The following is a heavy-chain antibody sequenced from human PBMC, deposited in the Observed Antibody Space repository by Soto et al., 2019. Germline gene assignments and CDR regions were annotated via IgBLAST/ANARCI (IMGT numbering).Heavy chain of an antibody. Sequence: PSETLSLTCTVSGGSISSGGYYWSWIRQHPGKGLEWIGYIYYSGSTYYNPSLKSRVTISVDTSKNQFSLKLSSVTAADTAVYYCARDRGYSGYERWGYFDYWGQGTLVTVPS. D-gene: IGHD5-12*01. J-gene: IGHJ4*02. CDR1: GGSISSGGYY. CDR2: IYYSGST. CDR3: ARDRGYSGYERWGYFDY. V-gene: IGHV4-31*03.